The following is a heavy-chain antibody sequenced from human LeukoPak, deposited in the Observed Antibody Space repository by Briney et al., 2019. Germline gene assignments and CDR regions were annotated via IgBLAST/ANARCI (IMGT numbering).Heavy chain of an antibody. CDR3: ARGSRPVYNLLTGKRYFDY. Sequence: GASVKVSCKASGYTFTTYYVHWVRQAPGQGLEWMGIINPSGGSTTYAQKFRGRLTMTRDMSTSTVCMELSSLRSEGTAVYYCARGSRPVYNLLTGKRYFDYWGQGTLLTVSS. J-gene: IGHJ4*02. V-gene: IGHV1-46*01. D-gene: IGHD3-9*01. CDR2: INPSGGST. CDR1: GYTFTTYY.